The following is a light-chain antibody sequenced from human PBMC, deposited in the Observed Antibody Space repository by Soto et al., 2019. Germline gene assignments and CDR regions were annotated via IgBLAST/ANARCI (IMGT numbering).Light chain of an antibody. Sequence: QSVLTQPASVSGSPGQSITISCTGTSSDVGSYNLVSWYQQHPGKAPKLMIYEGSKRPSGVSNRFSGSKSGNTASLTISGLHAEDEADYYCCSYAGSSTSVVFGGGTKVTVL. CDR2: EGS. CDR1: SSDVGSYNL. CDR3: CSYAGSSTSVV. V-gene: IGLV2-23*01. J-gene: IGLJ2*01.